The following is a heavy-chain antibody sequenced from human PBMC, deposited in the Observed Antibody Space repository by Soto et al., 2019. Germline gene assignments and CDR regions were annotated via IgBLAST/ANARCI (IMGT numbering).Heavy chain of an antibody. CDR1: GDSVTSHY. CDR3: AQGMKKTGYQYFQH. D-gene: IGHD6-13*01. CDR2: MHYTGFS. V-gene: IGHV4-59*02. J-gene: IGHJ1*01. Sequence: PSETLSLTCSFSGDSVTSHYLTWIRQSPAKGLEWIGYMHYTGFSHYNPSLKSRLTISVDTAKNQFTLQLTSVTVADTAVYYCAQGMKKTGYQYFQHWGQGTLVTVSS.